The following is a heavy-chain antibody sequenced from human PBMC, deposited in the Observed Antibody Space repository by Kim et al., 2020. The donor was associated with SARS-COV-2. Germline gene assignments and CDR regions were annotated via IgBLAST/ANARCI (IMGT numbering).Heavy chain of an antibody. Sequence: SETLSLTCTVSGGSITNTRYSWGWIRQPPGKGLEWIGTIYHSGRTYYTPSLKSRVTISVDTSKNQFSLKLTSVTAADTAVYYCTRDTRGYSGYAIDYWGQGTLVTVSS. D-gene: IGHD5-12*01. V-gene: IGHV4-39*07. CDR2: IYHSGRT. CDR3: TRDTRGYSGYAIDY. CDR1: GGSITNTRYS. J-gene: IGHJ4*02.